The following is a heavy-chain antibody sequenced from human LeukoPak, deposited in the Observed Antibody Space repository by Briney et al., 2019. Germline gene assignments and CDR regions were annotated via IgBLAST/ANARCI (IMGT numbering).Heavy chain of an antibody. Sequence: GGSLRLSCAASGFTFSSYWMHWVRQAPGNGLVWVARINSDGRSTSYADSVKGRLTISRDNAKNTLYLQMNGLSAEDTAVYYCAREGGYDYYYMDVWGKGTTVIISS. V-gene: IGHV3-74*01. CDR3: AREGGYDYYYMDV. CDR1: GFTFSSYW. J-gene: IGHJ6*03. CDR2: INSDGRST.